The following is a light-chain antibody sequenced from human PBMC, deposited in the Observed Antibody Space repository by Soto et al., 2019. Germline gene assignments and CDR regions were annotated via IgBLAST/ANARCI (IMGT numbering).Light chain of an antibody. J-gene: IGLJ2*01. CDR2: DVS. CDR1: SNDVGSYNY. CDR3: LSYTNNRTRV. V-gene: IGLV2-14*01. Sequence: QSALTQPASVSGSPGQSITISCTGTSNDVGSYNYVSWYQQHPGKAPKLMISDVSNRPSGVSNRFSGSKSGNTASLTISGLQDEYEADYYWLSYTNNRTRVFGGGTKLTV.